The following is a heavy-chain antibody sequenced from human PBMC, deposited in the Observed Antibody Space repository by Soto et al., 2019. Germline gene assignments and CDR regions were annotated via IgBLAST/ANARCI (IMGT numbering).Heavy chain of an antibody. CDR3: ARGVGVANNWFDP. CDR2: ISSSSSTI. V-gene: IGHV3-48*02. J-gene: IGHJ5*02. CDR1: GFTFSSYS. Sequence: EVQLVESGGGLVQPGGSLRLSCAASGFTFSSYSMNWVRQAPGKGLELVSYISSSSSTIYYADSVKGRFTISRDNGKNALYLQMNSRRDEDTAVYDCARGVGVANNWFDPWGQGTLVSVSS. D-gene: IGHD1-26*01.